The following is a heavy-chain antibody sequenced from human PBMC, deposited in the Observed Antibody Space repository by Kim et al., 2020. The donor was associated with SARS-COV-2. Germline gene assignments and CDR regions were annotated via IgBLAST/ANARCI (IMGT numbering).Heavy chain of an antibody. CDR3: ARICGDYDSSGYYRNYYYGMDV. J-gene: IGHJ6*02. V-gene: IGHV1-3*01. CDR2: INAGNGNT. Sequence: ASVKVSCKASGYTFTSYAMHWVRQAPGQRLEWMGWINAGNGNTKYSQKFQGRVTITRDTSASTAYMELSSLRSEDTAVYYCARICGDYDSSGYYRNYYYGMDVWGQGTTVTVSS. D-gene: IGHD3-22*01. CDR1: GYTFTSYA.